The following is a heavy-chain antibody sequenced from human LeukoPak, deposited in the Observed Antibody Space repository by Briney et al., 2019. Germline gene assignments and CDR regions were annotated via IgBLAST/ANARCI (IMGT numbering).Heavy chain of an antibody. Sequence: GGSLRLSCAASGFTFSSYGMHWVRQAPGKGLEWVANIKQDGSEQYYADSVRGRFTISRDNAKNSLYLQMNSLTAEDTAIYYCARESAGGPDYWGQGTLVTVSS. J-gene: IGHJ4*02. CDR3: ARESAGGPDY. D-gene: IGHD6-19*01. V-gene: IGHV3-7*05. CDR1: GFTFSSYG. CDR2: IKQDGSEQ.